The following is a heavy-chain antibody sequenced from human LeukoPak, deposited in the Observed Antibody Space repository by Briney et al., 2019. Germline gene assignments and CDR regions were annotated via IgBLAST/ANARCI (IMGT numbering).Heavy chain of an antibody. J-gene: IGHJ5*02. V-gene: IGHV1-69*13. CDR1: GYTFTGYY. Sequence: SVKVSCKASGYTFTGYYMHWVRQAPGQGLEWMGGIIPIFGTANYAQKFQGRVTITADESTSTAYMELSSLRSEDTAVYYCARSVLRYFDWLLLPIWFDPWGQGTLVTVSS. D-gene: IGHD3-9*01. CDR3: ARSVLRYFDWLLLPIWFDP. CDR2: IIPIFGTA.